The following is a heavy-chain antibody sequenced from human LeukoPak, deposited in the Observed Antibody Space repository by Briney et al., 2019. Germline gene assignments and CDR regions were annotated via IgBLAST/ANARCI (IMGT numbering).Heavy chain of an antibody. CDR2: ISYDGSNK. Sequence: GGSLRLSCAASGFTFSSYAMHWVRQAPGKGLEWVAVISYDGSNKYYADSVKGRFTISRDNSKNTLYLQMNSLRAEDTAVYYCARGSRVAGNANTGSVFDYWGQGTLVTVSS. D-gene: IGHD6-19*01. CDR1: GFTFSSYA. V-gene: IGHV3-30-3*01. J-gene: IGHJ4*02. CDR3: ARGSRVAGNANTGSVFDY.